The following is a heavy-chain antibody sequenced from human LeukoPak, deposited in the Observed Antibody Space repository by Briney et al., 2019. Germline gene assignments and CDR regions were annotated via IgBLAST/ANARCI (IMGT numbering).Heavy chain of an antibody. CDR1: GFTFSSYA. V-gene: IGHV3-23*01. CDR3: AEPRSAESPFDY. J-gene: IGHJ4*02. Sequence: GGSLRLSCAASGFTFSSYAMSWVRQAPGKGLEWVSGFSGSGGSTYYADSVQGRFTISRDNSKNTLYLQMNSLRAEDTAVYYCAEPRSAESPFDYSGQGTLVTVSS. CDR2: FSGSGGST. D-gene: IGHD3-3*01.